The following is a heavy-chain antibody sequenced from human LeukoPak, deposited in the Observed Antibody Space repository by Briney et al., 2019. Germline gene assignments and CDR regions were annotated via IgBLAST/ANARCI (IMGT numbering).Heavy chain of an antibody. J-gene: IGHJ3*02. V-gene: IGHV1-8*01. CDR2: MNPNSGNT. D-gene: IGHD5-18*01. CDR3: ARDREVDTDFSFDI. Sequence: GASVKVSCKASGYTFTSYDINWVRQATGQGLEWMGWMNPNSGNTGYAQKFQGRVTMTRDTSISTAYMELSRLRSDDTAVYYCARDREVDTDFSFDIWGQGTMVTASS. CDR1: GYTFTSYD.